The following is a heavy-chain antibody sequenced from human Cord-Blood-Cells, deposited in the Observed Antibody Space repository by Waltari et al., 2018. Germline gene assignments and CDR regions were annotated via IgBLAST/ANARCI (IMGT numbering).Heavy chain of an antibody. J-gene: IGHJ2*01. Sequence: QVQLQESGPGLVKPSETLSLTCAVSGYSISSGYYWGWIRQPPGKGLEWIGSIYHSGSTYYNPSLKSRVTISVDTSKNQFSLKLSSVTAADTAVYYCARDSGYFDLWGRGTLVTVSS. CDR3: ARDSGYFDL. CDR2: IYHSGST. V-gene: IGHV4-38-2*02. CDR1: GYSISSGYY. D-gene: IGHD1-26*01.